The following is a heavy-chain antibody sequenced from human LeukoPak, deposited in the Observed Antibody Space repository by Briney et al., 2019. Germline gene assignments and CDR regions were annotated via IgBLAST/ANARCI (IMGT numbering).Heavy chain of an antibody. CDR2: IYYSGRT. CDR3: ARLSHSGYEFDY. J-gene: IGHJ4*02. D-gene: IGHD5-12*01. Sequence: SETLSLTCNVSGGSTSSYYWSWIRQPPGKGLEWIGYIYYSGRTNYNPSLKSRVTISVDTSEDQFSLKLSSVTAADTAVYYCARLSHSGYEFDYWGQGTLVTVSS. V-gene: IGHV4-59*08. CDR1: GGSTSSYY.